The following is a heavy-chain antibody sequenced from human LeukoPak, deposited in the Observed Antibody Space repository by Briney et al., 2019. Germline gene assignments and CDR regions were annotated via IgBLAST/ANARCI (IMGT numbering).Heavy chain of an antibody. Sequence: GGSLRLSCAASGFTFTSSTMTWVRQAPGKGLEWVSSITGGGGSSTYHADSVKGRFTISRDNSKDTLFLQMNSLRAEDTAVYYCAITGVRDFDPWGQGTLVTVSS. CDR2: ITGGGGSST. CDR1: GFTFTSST. V-gene: IGHV3-23*01. J-gene: IGHJ5*02. CDR3: AITGVRDFDP. D-gene: IGHD3-3*01.